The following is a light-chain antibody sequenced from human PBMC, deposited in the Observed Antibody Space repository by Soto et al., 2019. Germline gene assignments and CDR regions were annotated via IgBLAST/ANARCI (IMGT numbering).Light chain of an antibody. Sequence: QSVLTQPASVSGSPGQSITIACTGTSSDIGGYNFVSWYQQHPGKAPKLLIYDVGNRSSGVSNRFSGSKSGNTASLTISGLQAEDEAHYYCNSYRTVSTYVFGTGTKVTVL. V-gene: IGLV2-14*01. J-gene: IGLJ1*01. CDR2: DVG. CDR1: SSDIGGYNF. CDR3: NSYRTVSTYV.